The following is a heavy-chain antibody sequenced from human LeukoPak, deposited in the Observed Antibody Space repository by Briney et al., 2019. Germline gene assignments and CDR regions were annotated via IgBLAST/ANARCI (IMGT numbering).Heavy chain of an antibody. D-gene: IGHD3-22*01. CDR3: AKGRTRSGYYYDSSGYHTSFDP. Sequence: GGSLRLSCAASGFTFDDHAMHWVRQAPGKGLEWVSGISWNSGSIGYADSVKGRFTISRDNAKDSLYLQMNSLRAEDTALYYCAKGRTRSGYYYDSSGYHTSFDPWGQGTLVTVSS. CDR2: ISWNSGSI. J-gene: IGHJ5*02. CDR1: GFTFDDHA. V-gene: IGHV3-9*01.